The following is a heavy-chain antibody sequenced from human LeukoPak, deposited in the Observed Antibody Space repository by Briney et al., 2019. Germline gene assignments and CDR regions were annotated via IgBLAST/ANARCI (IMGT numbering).Heavy chain of an antibody. CDR1: GGSISSYY. CDR2: IYYSGTT. D-gene: IGHD6-13*01. V-gene: IGHV4-59*01. Sequence: PSETLSLTCTVSGGSISSYYWSWIRQPPGKGLEWIGYIYYSGTTNYNPSLKSRVTISVDTSKNQFSLKLSSVTAADTAVYYCARGVYISAAQYGYWGQGTLVTVSS. J-gene: IGHJ4*02. CDR3: ARGVYISAAQYGY.